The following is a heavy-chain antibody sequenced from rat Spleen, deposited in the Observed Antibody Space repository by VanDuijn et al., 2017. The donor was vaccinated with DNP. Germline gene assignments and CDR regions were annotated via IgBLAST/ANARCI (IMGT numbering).Heavy chain of an antibody. Sequence: EVQLVESGGGLVQPGRSLKLSCAASGFTFSDYNMAWVRQAPKMGLEWVATIRYDGRSTYYRDSVKGRFTISRDNAKSTLCLQMDSLRSEDTATYYCARLRNSGTFDYWGQGVMVPVSS. CDR2: IRYDGRST. J-gene: IGHJ2*01. CDR1: GFTFSDYN. V-gene: IGHV5-7*01. CDR3: ARLRNSGTFDY. D-gene: IGHD4-3*01.